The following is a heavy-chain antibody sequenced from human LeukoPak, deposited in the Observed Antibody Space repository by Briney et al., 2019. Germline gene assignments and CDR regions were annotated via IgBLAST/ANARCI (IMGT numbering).Heavy chain of an antibody. Sequence: PSETLSLTCTVSGGSISSSSYYWGWIRQPPGKGLEWIGSIYYSGSTYYNPSLKSRVTISVDTSKNQFSLKLSSVTAADTAVYYCASRPSYYYGSGSYYNWGQGTLVTVSS. J-gene: IGHJ4*02. D-gene: IGHD3-10*01. CDR3: ASRPSYYYGSGSYYN. CDR1: GGSISSSSYY. CDR2: IYYSGST. V-gene: IGHV4-39*07.